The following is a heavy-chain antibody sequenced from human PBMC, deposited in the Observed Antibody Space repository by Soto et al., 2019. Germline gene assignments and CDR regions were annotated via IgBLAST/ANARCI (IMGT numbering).Heavy chain of an antibody. D-gene: IGHD6-6*01. J-gene: IGHJ4*02. CDR3: AKDHGTSYVVGFDY. CDR1: GFTFSSYG. Sequence: GGSLRLSCAASGFTFSSYGMHWVRQAPGKGLEWVAVISYDGSNKYYADSVKGRFTISRDNSKNTLYLQMNSLRAEGTAVYYCAKDHGTSYVVGFDYWGQGTLVTVSS. CDR2: ISYDGSNK. V-gene: IGHV3-30*18.